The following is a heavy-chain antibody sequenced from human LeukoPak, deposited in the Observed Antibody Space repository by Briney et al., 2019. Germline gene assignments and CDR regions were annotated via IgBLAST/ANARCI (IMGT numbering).Heavy chain of an antibody. CDR2: ISWNSGSI. Sequence: PGGSLRLCCAASGFTFDDYAMHWVRQAPGKGLEWVSGISWNSGSIGYADSVKGRFTISRDNAKNSLYLQMNSLRAEDTALYYCAKDIMTGYCSSTSCYGPGFDYWGQGTLVTVSS. V-gene: IGHV3-9*01. CDR1: GFTFDDYA. J-gene: IGHJ4*02. CDR3: AKDIMTGYCSSTSCYGPGFDY. D-gene: IGHD2-2*01.